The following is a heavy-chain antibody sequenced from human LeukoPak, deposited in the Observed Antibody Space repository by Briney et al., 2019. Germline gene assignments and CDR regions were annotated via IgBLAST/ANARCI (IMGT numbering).Heavy chain of an antibody. CDR3: AKDIGRRIAVAGTPFDY. Sequence: QAGRSLRLSCAASEFTFSSYAMHWVRQAPGKGLEWVAVISYDGSNKYYADSVKGRFTISTKNTLYLQMNSLRAEDTALYYCAKDIGRRIAVAGTPFDYWGQGTLVTVSS. CDR2: ISYDGSNK. J-gene: IGHJ4*02. D-gene: IGHD6-19*01. CDR1: EFTFSSYA. V-gene: IGHV3-30*04.